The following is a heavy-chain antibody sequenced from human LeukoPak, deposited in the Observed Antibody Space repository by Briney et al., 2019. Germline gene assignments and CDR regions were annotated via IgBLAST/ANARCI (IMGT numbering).Heavy chain of an antibody. J-gene: IGHJ4*02. CDR3: ARRYDILTGRSSPFWY. D-gene: IGHD3-9*01. CDR1: GVSISTHY. V-gene: IGHV4-34*01. Sequence: SETLSLTCNVSGVSISTHYWSWVRQPPGKGLEWIGEISHSGSTNYNPSLKSRVTISVDTSKNQFSLKLSSVTAADTAVYYCARRYDILTGRSSPFWYWGQGTLVTVSS. CDR2: ISHSGST.